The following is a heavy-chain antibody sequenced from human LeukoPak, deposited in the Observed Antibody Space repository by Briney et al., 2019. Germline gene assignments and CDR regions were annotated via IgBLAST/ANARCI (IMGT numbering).Heavy chain of an antibody. CDR1: GFTFSSYA. D-gene: IGHD6-13*01. V-gene: IGHV3-23*01. Sequence: PGGSLRLSCAASGFTFSSYAMNWVSQAPWEGLEWVSTISDSGDSTYYADSVKGRFTISRDNSKNTLYLQMNSLRAEDTAIYYCAKGHSSSWPQFDYWGQGTLVTVSS. J-gene: IGHJ4*02. CDR3: AKGHSSSWPQFDY. CDR2: ISDSGDST.